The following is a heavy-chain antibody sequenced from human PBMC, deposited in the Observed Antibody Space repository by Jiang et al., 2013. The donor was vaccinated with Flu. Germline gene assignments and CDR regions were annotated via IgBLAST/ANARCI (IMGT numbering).Heavy chain of an antibody. Sequence: GAEVKKPGASVKVSCKASGYTFTSYGISWVRQAPGQGLEWMGWISAYNGNTNYAQKLQGRVTMTTDTSTSTAYMELRSLRSDDTAVYYCARDMELDDYGDQPPLNWFDPWGQGTLVTVSS. CDR3: ARDMELDDYGDQPPLNWFDP. V-gene: IGHV1-18*04. D-gene: IGHD4-17*01. J-gene: IGHJ5*02. CDR1: GYTFTSYG. CDR2: ISAYNGNT.